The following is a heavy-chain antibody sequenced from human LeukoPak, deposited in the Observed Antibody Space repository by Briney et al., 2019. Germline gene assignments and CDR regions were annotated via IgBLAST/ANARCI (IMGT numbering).Heavy chain of an antibody. CDR1: GFTFSSYG. D-gene: IGHD5-18*01. V-gene: IGHV3-30*02. CDR3: ARDRGAMDTWDY. CDR2: IRYDGSNK. J-gene: IGHJ4*02. Sequence: GGSLRLSCAASGFTFSSYGMHWVRQAPGKGLEWVAFIRYDGSNKYYADSVKGRFTISRDNSKNTLYLQMNSLRAEDTAVYYCARDRGAMDTWDYWGQGTLVTVSS.